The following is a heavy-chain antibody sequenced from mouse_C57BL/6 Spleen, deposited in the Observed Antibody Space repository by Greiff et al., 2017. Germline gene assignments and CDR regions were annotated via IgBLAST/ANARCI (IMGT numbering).Heavy chain of an antibody. Sequence: VQLKESGPVLVKPGASVKMSCKASGYTFTDYYMNWVKQSHGKSLEWIGVINPYNGGTSYNQKFKGKATLTVDKSSSTAYMELNSLTSEDSAVYYCARSDSNYLAYWGQGTLVTVSA. J-gene: IGHJ3*01. CDR1: GYTFTDYY. V-gene: IGHV1-19*01. D-gene: IGHD2-5*01. CDR3: ARSDSNYLAY. CDR2: INPYNGGT.